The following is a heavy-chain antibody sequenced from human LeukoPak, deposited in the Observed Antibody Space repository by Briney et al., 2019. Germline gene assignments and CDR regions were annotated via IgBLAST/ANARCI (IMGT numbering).Heavy chain of an antibody. Sequence: GGSLRLSCAASGFTFSTYAMHWVRQAPGKGLEYVSSIVANGDTTYYADSVKGRFTISRDNSRNTLYLQVGSLRPEDMAVYYCARDLQGVGDYWGQGTLVTVSS. CDR3: ARDLQGVGDY. J-gene: IGHJ4*02. V-gene: IGHV3-64*02. D-gene: IGHD3-10*01. CDR1: GFTFSTYA. CDR2: IVANGDTT.